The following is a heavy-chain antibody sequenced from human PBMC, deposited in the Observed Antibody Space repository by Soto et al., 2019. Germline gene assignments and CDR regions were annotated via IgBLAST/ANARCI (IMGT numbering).Heavy chain of an antibody. CDR1: GGTFSSFINYP. J-gene: IGHJ4*02. V-gene: IGHV1-69*06. D-gene: IGHD3-3*01. CDR2: IVPNVGTV. Sequence: ASVKVSCKSSGGTFSSFINYPINWVRQAPGQGLEWMGGIVPNVGTVNYAQKFRGKVTITADKSTGTAYMELSSLRSEDTALYYCARRDTSGFLRYFDNWGQGTQVTVSP. CDR3: ARRDTSGFLRYFDN.